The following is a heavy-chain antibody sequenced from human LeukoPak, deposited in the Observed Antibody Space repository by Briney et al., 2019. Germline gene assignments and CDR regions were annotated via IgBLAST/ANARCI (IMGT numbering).Heavy chain of an antibody. Sequence: SETLSLTCTVSGGSISSYYWSWIRQPPGKGLEWIGYIYYSGSTNYNPSLKSRVTISVDTSKNQFSLKLSSVTAADTAVYYCTRDRGQWLVDYWGQGTLVTVSS. CDR1: GGSISSYY. D-gene: IGHD6-19*01. CDR3: TRDRGQWLVDY. CDR2: IYYSGST. J-gene: IGHJ4*02. V-gene: IGHV4-59*12.